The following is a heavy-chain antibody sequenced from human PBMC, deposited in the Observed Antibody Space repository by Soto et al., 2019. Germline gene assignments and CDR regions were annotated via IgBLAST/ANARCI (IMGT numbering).Heavy chain of an antibody. J-gene: IGHJ4*02. D-gene: IGHD3-10*01. CDR2: ISGNGDST. CDR1: GFTFSSYA. V-gene: IGHV3-64*01. Sequence: EVQLVESGGGLVQPGGSLRLSCAASGFTFSSYAMHWVRQAPGKGLEYVSVISGNGDSTDYANSVKGRFTISRDNSKNTLYLQVASLRAEDLAVYYCARRGYGLYFDYWGQGSLVTVSS. CDR3: ARRGYGLYFDY.